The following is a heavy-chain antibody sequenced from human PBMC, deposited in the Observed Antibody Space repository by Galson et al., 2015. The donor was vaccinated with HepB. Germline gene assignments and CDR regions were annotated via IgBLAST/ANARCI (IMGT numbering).Heavy chain of an antibody. CDR1: GGTFSSYA. Sequence: SVKVSCKASGGTFSSYAISWVRQAPGQGLEWMGGIIPIFGTANYAQKFQGRVTITADESTSTAYMELSSLRSEDAAVYYCASEAAAGLRCWGQGTLVTVSS. J-gene: IGHJ4*02. CDR3: ASEAAAGLRC. D-gene: IGHD6-13*01. V-gene: IGHV1-69*13. CDR2: IIPIFGTA.